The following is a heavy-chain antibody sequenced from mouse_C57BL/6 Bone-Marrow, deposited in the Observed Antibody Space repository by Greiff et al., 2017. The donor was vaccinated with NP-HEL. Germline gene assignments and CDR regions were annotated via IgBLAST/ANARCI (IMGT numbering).Heavy chain of an antibody. D-gene: IGHD2-2*01. CDR1: GYSFTSYY. Sequence: QVQLQQSGPELVKPGASVKISCKASGYSFTSYYIHWVKQRPGQGLEWIGWIYPGSGNTKYNEKFKGKATLTADTSSSTAYMQLSSLTSEDSAVYYCARSGGYDFAYWGQGTLVTVSA. CDR2: IYPGSGNT. J-gene: IGHJ3*01. CDR3: ARSGGYDFAY. V-gene: IGHV1-66*01.